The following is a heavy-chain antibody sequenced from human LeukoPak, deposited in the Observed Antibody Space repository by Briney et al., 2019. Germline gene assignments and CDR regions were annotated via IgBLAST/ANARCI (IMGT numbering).Heavy chain of an antibody. CDR2: TSYDGSNK. J-gene: IGHJ4*02. V-gene: IGHV3-30*04. CDR1: GFTFSIYA. Sequence: GGSLRLSCAAFGFTFSIYAMDWVRQAPGKGLEWVAVTSYDGSNKYYADSVKGRFTISRDNSKNTLYLQMNSLRADDTAVYYCAREAYGDFYFDYWGQGTLVTVSS. D-gene: IGHD4-17*01. CDR3: AREAYGDFYFDY.